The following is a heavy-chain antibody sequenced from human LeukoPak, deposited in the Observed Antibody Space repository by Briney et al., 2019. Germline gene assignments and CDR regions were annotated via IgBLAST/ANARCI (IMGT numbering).Heavy chain of an antibody. CDR2: ISGGGGST. CDR1: GFIFSNYA. Sequence: GGSLRLSCAASGFIFSNYAMSWVRQAPGKGLEWVSAISGGGGSTYYADSVKGRFTIPRDNSKNTLYLQMNSLRAEGTAVYYCASQTEYAGGWVDYWGQGTLVTVSS. D-gene: IGHD6-19*01. V-gene: IGHV3-23*01. J-gene: IGHJ4*02. CDR3: ASQTEYAGGWVDY.